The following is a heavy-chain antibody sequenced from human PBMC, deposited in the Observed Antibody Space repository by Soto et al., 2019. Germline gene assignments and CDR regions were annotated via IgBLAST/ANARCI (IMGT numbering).Heavy chain of an antibody. D-gene: IGHD6-6*01. Sequence: ASVKVSCKASGYTFSDRNMHWVRQAPGQGLEWMAWINPGSGGTDYAQKFQGRVTMTRDTSISTAYMELSSLTSDDTAVYYCARGVSSSWFDPWGQGTLVTVSS. CDR2: INPGSGGT. CDR3: ARGVSSSWFDP. J-gene: IGHJ5*02. V-gene: IGHV1-2*02. CDR1: GYTFSDRN.